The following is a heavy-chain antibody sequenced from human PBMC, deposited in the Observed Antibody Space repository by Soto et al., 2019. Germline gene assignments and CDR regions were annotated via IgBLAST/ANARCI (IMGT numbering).Heavy chain of an antibody. CDR3: ARGGVTSFGVVHYYYYGMDV. J-gene: IGHJ6*02. CDR2: INPNSGGT. V-gene: IGHV1-2*04. D-gene: IGHD3-3*01. Sequence: QVQLVQSGAEVKKPGASVKVSCKASGYTFTGYYMHWVRQAPGQGLERVGWINPNSGGTNYAQKFQGWVTMTRDTSISTAYMELSRLTSDDAAVYYCARGGVTSFGVVHYYYYGMDVWGQGTTVTGSS. CDR1: GYTFTGYY.